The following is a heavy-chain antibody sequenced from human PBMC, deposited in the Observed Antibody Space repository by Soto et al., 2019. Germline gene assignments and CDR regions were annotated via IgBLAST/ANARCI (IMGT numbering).Heavy chain of an antibody. Sequence: PSQTLSLTCAISGDSVSSNSAAWNWIRQSPSRGLEWLGRTYYRSKWYNDYAVSVKSRITINPDTSKNQFSLQLNSVTPEDTAVYYCARGSGDGRLDYYYYYGMDVWGQGTTVTVS. CDR1: GDSVSSNSAA. CDR2: TYYRSKWYN. V-gene: IGHV6-1*01. D-gene: IGHD3-10*01. J-gene: IGHJ6*02. CDR3: ARGSGDGRLDYYYYYGMDV.